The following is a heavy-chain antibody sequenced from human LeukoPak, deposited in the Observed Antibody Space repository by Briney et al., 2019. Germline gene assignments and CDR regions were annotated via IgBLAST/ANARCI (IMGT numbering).Heavy chain of an antibody. CDR3: ARFQDYDSSHAFDI. J-gene: IGHJ3*02. D-gene: IGHD3-22*01. Sequence: PGGSLRLSCAASGFTFSDYYMSWIRQAPGKGLEWVSYISSSGSTIYYADSVKGRFTISRDNAKNSLYLQMNSLRAEDTAVYYCARFQDYDSSHAFDIWGQGTMVTVSS. V-gene: IGHV3-11*04. CDR2: ISSSGSTI. CDR1: GFTFSDYY.